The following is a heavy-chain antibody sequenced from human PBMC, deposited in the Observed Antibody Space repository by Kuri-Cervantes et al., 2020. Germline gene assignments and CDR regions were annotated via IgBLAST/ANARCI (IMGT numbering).Heavy chain of an antibody. CDR1: GGSISSYY. CDR2: IYYSGST. D-gene: IGHD6-19*01. Sequence: SETLSLTCTVSGGSISSYYWSWIRQPPGKGLEWIGYIYYSGSTNYNPSLKSRVTISVDTSKNQFSLKLSSVTAADTAVYYCANQNSQWLGMDAFDIWGQGTMVTVSS. V-gene: IGHV4-59*01. CDR3: ANQNSQWLGMDAFDI. J-gene: IGHJ3*02.